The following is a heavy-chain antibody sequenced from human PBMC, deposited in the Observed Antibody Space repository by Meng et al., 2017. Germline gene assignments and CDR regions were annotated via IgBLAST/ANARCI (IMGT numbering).Heavy chain of an antibody. CDR3: ARGPTTMAHDFDY. J-gene: IGHJ4*02. D-gene: IGHD4-11*01. CDR2: INHSGST. V-gene: IGHV4-34*01. Sequence: QVQSQQWGEGLLKPSEALSLPCVVSGGSFSDYYWSWIRQPPGKGLEWIGEINHSGSTNYNPSLESRATISVDTSQNNLSLKLSSVTAADSAVYYCARGPTTMAHDFDYWGQGTLVTVSS. CDR1: GGSFSDYY.